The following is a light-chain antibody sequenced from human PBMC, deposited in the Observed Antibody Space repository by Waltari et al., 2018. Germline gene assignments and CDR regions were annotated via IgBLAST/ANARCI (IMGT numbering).Light chain of an antibody. CDR2: GAS. J-gene: IGKJ1*01. Sequence: DMQMTQSPSYVSASVGDRVTITCRASQDIHTWLAWYQQKPGKAPKLLIYGASSLQSGVPSRFSGSGSGTDFTLVTSSLQPEDFATYYCQQANSFPLAFGQGTKVEMK. V-gene: IGKV1D-12*01. CDR3: QQANSFPLA. CDR1: QDIHTW.